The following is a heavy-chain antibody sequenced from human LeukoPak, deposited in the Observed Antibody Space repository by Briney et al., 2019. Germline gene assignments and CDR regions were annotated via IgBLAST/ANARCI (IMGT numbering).Heavy chain of an antibody. Sequence: GGSLRLSCVASGFNLGRFWMSWVRQAPGKRPEWVATIRQDGTEKFYVDSAKGRFSISRDNARNSMYLQMNSLRADDTAVYYCAGLMTVADIDYWGQGTLVTISS. J-gene: IGHJ4*02. CDR3: AGLMTVADIDY. CDR2: IRQDGTEK. V-gene: IGHV3-7*01. D-gene: IGHD6-19*01. CDR1: GFNLGRFW.